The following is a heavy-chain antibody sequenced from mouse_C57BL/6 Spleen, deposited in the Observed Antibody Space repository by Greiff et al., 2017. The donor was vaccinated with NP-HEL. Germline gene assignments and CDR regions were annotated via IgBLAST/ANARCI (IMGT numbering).Heavy chain of an antibody. CDR2: MWGVGST. CDR1: GFSLTSYG. Sequence: VQLVESGPGLVAPSQSLSITCTVSGFSLTSYGVDWVRQSPGKGLEWLGVMWGVGSTNYNSALNSSLSIRKDNTKSHGFLKMNSLQTDDTAMYYCARGYEYDEGLAYWGQGTLVTVSA. D-gene: IGHD2-4*01. V-gene: IGHV2-6*01. CDR3: ARGYEYDEGLAY. J-gene: IGHJ3*01.